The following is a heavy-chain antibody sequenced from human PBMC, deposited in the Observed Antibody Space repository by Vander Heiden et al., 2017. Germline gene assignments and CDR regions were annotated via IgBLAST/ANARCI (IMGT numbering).Heavy chain of an antibody. CDR2: IHYSGST. CDR1: GGSISSGAFY. V-gene: IGHV4-31*03. Sequence: QVQLQESGPGLVKPSQTLSLTCTVSGGSISSGAFYWNWIRQHPGKGLEWIGYIHYSGSTYYDPSLKSRVTISVDTSTNQFSLKLNSVTAADTAVYYCARDRRGGELPIWGQGTMVTVSS. D-gene: IGHD3-10*01. CDR3: ARDRRGGELPI. J-gene: IGHJ3*02.